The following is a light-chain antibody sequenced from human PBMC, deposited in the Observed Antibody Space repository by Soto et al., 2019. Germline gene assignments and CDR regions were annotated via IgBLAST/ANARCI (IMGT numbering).Light chain of an antibody. CDR2: EVS. CDR1: SSDVRSYNL. Sequence: QSVLTQPASVSGSPGQSITISCTGTSSDVRSYNLVSWYQQHPGKAPKLMIYEVSKRPSGVSNRFSGSKSGNTASLTISGLQAEDEAAYYCCSYAGSSTHYVFGTGTKLTVL. J-gene: IGLJ1*01. CDR3: CSYAGSSTHYV. V-gene: IGLV2-23*02.